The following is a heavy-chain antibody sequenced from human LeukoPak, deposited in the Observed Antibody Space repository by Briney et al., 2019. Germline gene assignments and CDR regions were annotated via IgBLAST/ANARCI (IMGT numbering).Heavy chain of an antibody. Sequence: KPSETLSLTCTVSGNSFGNYYWSWIRQPAGKGLEWIGRIYTSGSTTYNPSLKSRVTMSVDTSKNQFSLKLSSVTAADTAVYYCARDEYYVRGPGYYYYYMDVWGKGTTVTISS. D-gene: IGHD3-10*02. CDR3: ARDEYYVRGPGYYYYYMDV. CDR1: GNSFGNYY. J-gene: IGHJ6*03. V-gene: IGHV4-4*07. CDR2: IYTSGST.